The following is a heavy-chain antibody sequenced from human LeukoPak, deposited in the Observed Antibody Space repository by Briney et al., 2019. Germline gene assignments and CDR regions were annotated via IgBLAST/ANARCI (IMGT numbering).Heavy chain of an antibody. J-gene: IGHJ6*02. CDR2: IYYSGST. CDR3: ACSSSWHYYYGMDV. CDR1: GGSISSYY. Sequence: PSETLSLTCTVSGGSISSYYWSWIRQPPGKGLEWIGYIYYSGSTNYNPSLKSRVTISVDTSKNQFSLKLSSVTAADTAVYYCACSSSWHYYYGMDVWGQGTTVTVSS. D-gene: IGHD6-6*01. V-gene: IGHV4-59*01.